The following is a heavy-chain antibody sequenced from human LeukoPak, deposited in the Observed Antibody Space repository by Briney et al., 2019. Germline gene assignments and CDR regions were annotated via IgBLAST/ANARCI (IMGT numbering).Heavy chain of an antibody. CDR2: IHYRGTT. CDR3: ARHEEEDGYNAKTFDF. Sequence: SETLSLTCTVSGVSISSSNNYWGWIRQPPGKGLEWIGSIHYRGTTYYIPSLKSRVTISVDTSKNQFSLKVSSVTAADTAVYYCARHEEEDGYNAKTFDFWGQGTLVTVSS. J-gene: IGHJ4*02. D-gene: IGHD5-24*01. V-gene: IGHV4-39*01. CDR1: GVSISSSNNY.